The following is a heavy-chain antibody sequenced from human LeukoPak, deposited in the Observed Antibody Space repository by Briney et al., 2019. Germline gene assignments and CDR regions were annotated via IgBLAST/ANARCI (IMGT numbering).Heavy chain of an antibody. V-gene: IGHV3-23*01. CDR1: GFTFSSYA. J-gene: IGHJ4*02. Sequence: GGSLRLSCAASGFTFSSYAMHWVRQAPGKGLEWVSAISGSGGSTYYADSVKGRFTISRDNSKNTLYLQMNSLRAEDTAVYYCAKDGAILEWPPGVRYWGQGTLVTVSS. CDR2: ISGSGGST. CDR3: AKDGAILEWPPGVRY. D-gene: IGHD3-3*01.